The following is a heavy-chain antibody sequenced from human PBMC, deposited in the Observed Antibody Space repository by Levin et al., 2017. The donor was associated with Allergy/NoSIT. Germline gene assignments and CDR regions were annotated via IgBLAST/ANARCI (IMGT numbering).Heavy chain of an antibody. CDR1: GFTFSIYW. Sequence: GGSLRLSCAASGFTFSIYWMRWVRQVPGKGLVWVSRMNSDGSNRGYAASVKGRFTISRDNAKNTLYLQMNNLRADDTAMYYCVGSNYGDKIDDHWGQGTLVTVSS. V-gene: IGHV3-74*01. CDR2: MNSDGSNR. CDR3: VGSNYGDKIDDH. D-gene: IGHD4-23*01. J-gene: IGHJ4*02.